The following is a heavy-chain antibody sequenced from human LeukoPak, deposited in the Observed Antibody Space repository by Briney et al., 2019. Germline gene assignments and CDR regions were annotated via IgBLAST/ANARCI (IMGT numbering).Heavy chain of an antibody. Sequence: PSETLSLTCTVTSGSISGHDWSWIRQPAGKEMQWIGRIYTSGATNYNPSLKSRVTMSIDTSKKEFTLKLTSVTAADTAVYYCARDQYFDFWSSTATPYYFDYWGQGPLVTVSS. V-gene: IGHV4-4*07. J-gene: IGHJ4*02. D-gene: IGHD3-3*01. CDR3: ARDQYFDFWSSTATPYYFDY. CDR1: SGSISGHD. CDR2: IYTSGAT.